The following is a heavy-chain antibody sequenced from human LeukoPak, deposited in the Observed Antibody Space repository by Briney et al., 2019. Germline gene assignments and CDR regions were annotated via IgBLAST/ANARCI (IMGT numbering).Heavy chain of an antibody. J-gene: IGHJ4*02. D-gene: IGHD3-22*01. CDR3: ARDAAIYGNNGYYYLY. Sequence: SVKVSCKASGGTFSRYSISWVRQAPGQGLEWMGGITPIFGTPNYAQKFQGRVKITADASTSTAYMELSRLTSEDTAMYYCARDAAIYGNNGYYYLYWGREPWSPSPQ. CDR1: GGTFSRYS. CDR2: ITPIFGTP. V-gene: IGHV1-69*13.